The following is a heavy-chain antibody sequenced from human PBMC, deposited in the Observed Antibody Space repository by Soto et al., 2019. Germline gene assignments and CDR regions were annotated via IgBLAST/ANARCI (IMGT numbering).Heavy chain of an antibody. Sequence: QVQLQQWGTRLLKPSETLSLTCAVFGESFSGHYWSWIRQTPGKGLEWIGEIEHGGSTNYNPSLKSRGRMSVDTTRKQFSLRLNSVIAADTAVYYCARAPMVRGVPLDFDYWDQGTLVTVSS. CDR1: GESFSGHY. J-gene: IGHJ4*02. V-gene: IGHV4-34*02. CDR3: ARAPMVRGVPLDFDY. CDR2: IEHGGST. D-gene: IGHD3-10*01.